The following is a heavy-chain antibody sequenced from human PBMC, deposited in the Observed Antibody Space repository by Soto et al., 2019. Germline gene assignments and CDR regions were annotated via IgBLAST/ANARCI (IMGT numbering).Heavy chain of an antibody. CDR3: ARRRGYLSITMVRGVSPLHAFDI. D-gene: IGHD3-10*01. J-gene: IGHJ3*02. CDR2: INHSGST. V-gene: IGHV4-34*01. CDR1: GGSFRGYY. Sequence: SGTLSLSCAVYGGSFRGYYWSWIRQPPGKGLEWIGEINHSGSTNYNPSLKSRVTISVDTSKNQFSLKLSSVTAADTAVYYCARRRGYLSITMVRGVSPLHAFDIWGQGTMVTVSS.